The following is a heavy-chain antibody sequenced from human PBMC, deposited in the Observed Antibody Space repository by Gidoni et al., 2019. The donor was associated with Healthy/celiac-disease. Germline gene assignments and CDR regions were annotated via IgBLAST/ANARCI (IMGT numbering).Heavy chain of an antibody. J-gene: IGHJ4*02. CDR1: GDSVSSNSAA. Sequence: QVQLQQSGPGLVKPSQTLSLTCAISGDSVSSNSAAWNWFRQSPSRGLEWLGRTYYRSKWYNDYAVSVKSRITINPDTSKNQFSLQLNSVTPEDTAVYYCARDGVVDGYNSDRPEPLFDYWGQGTLVTVSS. D-gene: IGHD5-12*01. V-gene: IGHV6-1*01. CDR3: ARDGVVDGYNSDRPEPLFDY. CDR2: TYYRSKWYN.